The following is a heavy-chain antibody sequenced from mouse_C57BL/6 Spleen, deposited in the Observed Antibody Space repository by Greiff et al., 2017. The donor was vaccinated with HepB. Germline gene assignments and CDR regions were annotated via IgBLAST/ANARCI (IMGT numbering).Heavy chain of an antibody. D-gene: IGHD3-2*01. CDR3: TPDSHAY. V-gene: IGHV1-15*01. CDR2: IDPETGGT. CDR1: GYTFTDYE. J-gene: IGHJ3*01. Sequence: VKLVESGAELVRPGASVTLSCKASGYTFTDYEMHWVKQTPVHGLEWIGAIDPETGGTAYNQKFKGKAILTADKSSSTAYMELRSLTSEDSAVYYCTPDSHAYWGQGTLVTVSA.